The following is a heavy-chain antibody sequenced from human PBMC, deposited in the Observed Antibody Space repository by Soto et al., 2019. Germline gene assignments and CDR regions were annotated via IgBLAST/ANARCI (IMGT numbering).Heavy chain of an antibody. Sequence: QVQLVQSGAEVKKPGSSVKVSCKASGGTFSSYAISWVRQAPGQGLEWMGGIIPIFGTANYAQKSQGRVTITADESTSTAYMELSSLRSEDTAVYYCARDRWGEWELLRYFDYWGQGTLVTVSS. CDR2: IIPIFGTA. V-gene: IGHV1-69*01. CDR3: ARDRWGEWELLRYFDY. CDR1: GGTFSSYA. J-gene: IGHJ4*02. D-gene: IGHD1-26*01.